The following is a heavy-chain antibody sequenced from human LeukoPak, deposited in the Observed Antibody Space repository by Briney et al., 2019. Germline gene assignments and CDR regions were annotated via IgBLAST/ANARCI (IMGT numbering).Heavy chain of an antibody. Sequence: SETLSLTCTVSGGSISSSSYYWGWIRQPPGKGLEWIGEINHSGSTNYNPSLKSRVTISVDTSKNQFSLKLSSVTAADTAVYYCARRLYKSPTTHWGQGTLVTVSS. D-gene: IGHD1-14*01. V-gene: IGHV4-39*07. J-gene: IGHJ4*02. CDR1: GGSISSSSYY. CDR2: INHSGST. CDR3: ARRLYKSPTTH.